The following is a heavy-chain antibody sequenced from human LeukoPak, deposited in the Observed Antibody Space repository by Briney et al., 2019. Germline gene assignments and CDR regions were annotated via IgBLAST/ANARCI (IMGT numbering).Heavy chain of an antibody. CDR1: GYHFNNYW. CDR3: ARLVTSYFDY. V-gene: IGHV5-51*01. CDR2: IYPGDSDT. D-gene: IGHD4-11*01. J-gene: IGHJ4*02. Sequence: GESLKISCKASGYHFNNYWIGWVRQMPGKGLEWMGIIYPGDSDTKYSPSFQGQVTISADKSISTAYLQWSSLKASDTAMYYCARLVTSYFDYWGQGTLVTVSS.